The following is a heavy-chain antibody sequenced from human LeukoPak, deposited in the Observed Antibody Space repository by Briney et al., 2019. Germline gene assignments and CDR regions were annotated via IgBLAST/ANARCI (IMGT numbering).Heavy chain of an antibody. D-gene: IGHD3-22*01. CDR3: ARDLSRSYYYDSRPGAFDI. V-gene: IGHV3-7*01. CDR2: IKQDGSER. J-gene: IGHJ3*02. CDR1: GFTFSSYW. Sequence: GGSLRLSCAASGFTFSSYWMSWVRQAPGKGLEWVANIKQDGSERYYVDSVKGRFTISRDNAKNSLYLQMNSLRAEDTAVCYCARDLSRSYYYDSRPGAFDIWGQGTMVTVSS.